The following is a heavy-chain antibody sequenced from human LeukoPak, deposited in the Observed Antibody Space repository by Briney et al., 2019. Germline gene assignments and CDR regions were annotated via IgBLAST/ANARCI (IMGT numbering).Heavy chain of an antibody. CDR1: GFTFDDYA. V-gene: IGHV3-9*01. J-gene: IGHJ4*02. CDR2: ISWNSGSI. CDR3: AKAAYSGSYYLPESPLYFDY. Sequence: GGSLRLSCAASGFTFDDYAMHWVRQAPGKGLEWVSGISWNSGSIGYADSVKGRFTVSRDNAKNSLYLQMNSLRAEDTALYYCAKAAYSGSYYLPESPLYFDYWGQGTLVTVSS. D-gene: IGHD1-26*01.